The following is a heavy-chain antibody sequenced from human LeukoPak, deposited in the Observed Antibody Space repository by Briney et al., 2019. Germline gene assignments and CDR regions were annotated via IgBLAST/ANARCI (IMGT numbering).Heavy chain of an antibody. V-gene: IGHV4-34*01. J-gene: IGHJ4*02. Sequence: PSETLSLTCAVYGGSFSGYYWSWIRQPPGKGLEWIGEINHSGSTNYNPSLKSRVTISVDTSKNQFSLKLSSVTAADTAVYYCARDGDYTPFDYWGQGTLVTVSS. CDR3: ARDGDYTPFDY. CDR1: GGSFSGYY. D-gene: IGHD4-17*01. CDR2: INHSGST.